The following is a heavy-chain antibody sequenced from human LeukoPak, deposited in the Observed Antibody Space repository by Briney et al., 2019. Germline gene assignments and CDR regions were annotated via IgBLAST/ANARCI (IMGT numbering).Heavy chain of an antibody. Sequence: PSETLSLTCTVSGASISSYYWSWIRQPPGKGLEWIGYIYYSGNTNFNPSLNNPSLKSRVTISEDTSKNQFSLKVSSVTAADTAVYYCARGNKDGIIVSRFDYWGQGTLVTVSS. CDR2: IYYSGNT. J-gene: IGHJ4*02. CDR1: GASISSYY. V-gene: IGHV4-59*01. CDR3: ARGNKDGIIVSRFDY. D-gene: IGHD1-26*01.